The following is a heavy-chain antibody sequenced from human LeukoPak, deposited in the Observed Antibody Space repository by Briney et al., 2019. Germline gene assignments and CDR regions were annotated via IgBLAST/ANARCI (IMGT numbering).Heavy chain of an antibody. CDR3: ARTVGTHRFDY. CDR2: IYYTGTT. Sequence: ASETLSLTCTVSGGSISSSNYYWGWPRQPPVERLVWIGTIYYTGTTYYNPSLQSRVIISVDTSKNQFSLNLSSVTAPDTALYYCARTVGTHRFDYWGQGILVTVSS. V-gene: IGHV4-39*01. J-gene: IGHJ4*02. D-gene: IGHD4-23*01. CDR1: GGSISSSNYY.